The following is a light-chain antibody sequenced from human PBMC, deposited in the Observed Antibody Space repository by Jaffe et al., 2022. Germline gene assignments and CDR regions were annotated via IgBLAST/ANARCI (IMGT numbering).Light chain of an antibody. CDR3: QQYNSYSGT. CDR1: QTISNW. J-gene: IGKJ1*01. V-gene: IGKV1-5*03. CDR2: KAS. Sequence: DIQMTQSPSTLSASVGDRVTITCRASQTISNWLAWYQQKPGKAPQLLIHKASILESGVPSRFSGSGSGTEFTLTISSLQPDDFATYYCQQYNSYSGTFGQGTKVEIK.